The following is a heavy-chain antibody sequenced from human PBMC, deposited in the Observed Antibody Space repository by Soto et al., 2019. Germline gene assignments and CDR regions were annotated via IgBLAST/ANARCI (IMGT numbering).Heavy chain of an antibody. CDR1: GYTFTSYG. Sequence: GASVKVSCKASGYTFTSYGISWVRQAPGQGLEWMRWISAYNGNTNYAQKFQGRVTITRDTSASTAYMELSSLRSEDTAVYYCARCAVPYYDFWSGPDYYYGMDVWGQGTTVTVSS. J-gene: IGHJ6*02. CDR3: ARCAVPYYDFWSGPDYYYGMDV. V-gene: IGHV1-18*01. CDR2: ISAYNGNT. D-gene: IGHD3-3*01.